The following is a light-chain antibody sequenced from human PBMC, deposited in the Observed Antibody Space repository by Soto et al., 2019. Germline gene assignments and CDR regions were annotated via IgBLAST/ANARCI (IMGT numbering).Light chain of an antibody. V-gene: IGLV4-69*01. CDR3: QTWGTTIRV. J-gene: IGLJ2*01. CDR1: SGHSSYA. Sequence: QLLLTQSPSASASLGASVKLTCTLSSGHSSYAIAWHQQQPEKGPRYLMKLNSDGSHSKGDGIPDRFSGSSSGAERYLTISSLQYEDEADNYCQTWGTTIRVFGGGTKLTVL. CDR2: LNSDGSH.